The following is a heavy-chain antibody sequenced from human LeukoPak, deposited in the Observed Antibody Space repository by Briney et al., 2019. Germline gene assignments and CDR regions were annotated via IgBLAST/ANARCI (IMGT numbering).Heavy chain of an antibody. V-gene: IGHV3-23*01. D-gene: IGHD3-22*01. CDR2: ISGSGGTT. Sequence: GGSLRLSCAASGFTFGSYAMSWVRQAPGKGLEWVSGISGSGGTTYYGDSVKGRFTISRDNAKNTLYLQVNNLRAEDTAVYYCARNRANDDSVYIDYWGQGTLVTVSS. CDR1: GFTFGSYA. CDR3: ARNRANDDSVYIDY. J-gene: IGHJ4*02.